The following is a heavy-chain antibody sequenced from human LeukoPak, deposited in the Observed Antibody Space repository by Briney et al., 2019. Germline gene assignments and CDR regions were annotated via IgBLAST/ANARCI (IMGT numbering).Heavy chain of an antibody. CDR3: ARDPRITIFGVVMGNWFDP. Sequence: ASVKVSCKASGYTFTGYYMHWVRQAPGQGLEWMGRINPNSGGTNYAQKFQGRVTMTRDTSIRTAYMELSRLRSDDTAVYYCARDPRITIFGVVMGNWFDPWGQGTRVTVSS. CDR2: INPNSGGT. J-gene: IGHJ5*02. D-gene: IGHD3-3*01. CDR1: GYTFTGYY. V-gene: IGHV1-2*06.